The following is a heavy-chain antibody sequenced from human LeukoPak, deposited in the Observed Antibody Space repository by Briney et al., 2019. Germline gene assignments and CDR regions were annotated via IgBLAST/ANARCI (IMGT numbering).Heavy chain of an antibody. Sequence: GRSLRLSCAASGFTFEDYAMHWVRQAPGKGLEWVSGISWSSRSIVYADSVKGRFTISRDNARNSLYLQMNSLRAEDTAVYYCARFPQDCSSTSCYYYYYYGMDVWGQGTTVTVSS. J-gene: IGHJ6*02. D-gene: IGHD2-2*01. CDR1: GFTFEDYA. CDR2: ISWSSRSI. V-gene: IGHV3-9*01. CDR3: ARFPQDCSSTSCYYYYYYGMDV.